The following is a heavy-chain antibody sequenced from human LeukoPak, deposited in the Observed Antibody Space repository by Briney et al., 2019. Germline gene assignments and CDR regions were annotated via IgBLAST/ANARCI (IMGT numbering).Heavy chain of an antibody. Sequence: SGGSLRLSCAASGFTFSSYWMSWVRQAPGKGLEWVANIKQDGSEKYYVDSVKGRFTISRDNARNSLYLQMNSLRAEDTAVYYCARDRSMATRLWTPTDYWGQGTLVTVSS. D-gene: IGHD6-6*01. J-gene: IGHJ4*02. CDR3: ARDRSMATRLWTPTDY. CDR2: IKQDGSEK. V-gene: IGHV3-7*01. CDR1: GFTFSSYW.